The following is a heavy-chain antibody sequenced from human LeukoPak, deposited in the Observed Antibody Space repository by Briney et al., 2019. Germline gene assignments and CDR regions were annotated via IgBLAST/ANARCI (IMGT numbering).Heavy chain of an antibody. V-gene: IGHV3-74*01. CDR3: ARGFFNYGNYIPAFDS. D-gene: IGHD4-11*01. Sequence: GGSLRLSCAASGFIFSGHWMHWVRQAPGKGLVWVSRINPDASRTNYADSVKGRFTISRDNAKNTLYLQMSSLRAEDMALYYCARGFFNYGNYIPAFDSWGQGTLVTVSS. CDR2: INPDASRT. J-gene: IGHJ5*01. CDR1: GFIFSGHW.